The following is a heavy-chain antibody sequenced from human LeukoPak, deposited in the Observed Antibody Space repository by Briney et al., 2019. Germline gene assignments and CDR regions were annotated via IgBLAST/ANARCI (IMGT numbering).Heavy chain of an antibody. V-gene: IGHV4-34*01. D-gene: IGHD3-16*02. CDR3: ARGHYVWGSYRYTVIFDY. CDR2: INHSGST. J-gene: IGHJ4*02. Sequence: SETLSLTCAVYGGSFSGYYWSWIRQPPGKGLEWIGEINHSGSTNYNPSLKSRVTISVDTSKNQFSLKLSSVTAADTAVYYCARGHYVWGSYRYTVIFDYWGQGTLVTVSS. CDR1: GGSFSGYY.